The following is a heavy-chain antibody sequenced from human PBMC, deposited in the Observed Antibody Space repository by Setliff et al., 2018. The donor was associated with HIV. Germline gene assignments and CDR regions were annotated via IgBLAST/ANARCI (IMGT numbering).Heavy chain of an antibody. CDR1: GGSFSGYY. CDR3: ARVSSTYWYSIFRNYYYHTDV. CDR2: VTHSGRT. Sequence: SETLSLTCAVYGGSFSGYYWSWIRQPPGKGLEWIGEVTHSGRTNYNPSLESRVTTSVDTSKKQFSLRLTSATAADTAVYYCARVSSTYWYSIFRNYYYHTDVWGKGTTVTVSS. V-gene: IGHV4-34*01. D-gene: IGHD2-8*02. J-gene: IGHJ6*03.